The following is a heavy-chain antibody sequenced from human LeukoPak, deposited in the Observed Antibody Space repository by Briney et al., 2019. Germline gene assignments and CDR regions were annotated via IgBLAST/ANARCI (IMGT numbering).Heavy chain of an antibody. V-gene: IGHV4-38-2*02. CDR1: GYSISSGYY. Sequence: NASETLSLTCTVSGYSISSGYYWGWIRQPPGKGLEWIGSIYHSGSTYYNPSLKSRVTISVDTSKNQFSLKLSSVTAADTAVYYCARGPGVPGNWGQGTLVTVSS. CDR3: ARGPGVPGN. D-gene: IGHD2-8*01. CDR2: IYHSGST. J-gene: IGHJ4*02.